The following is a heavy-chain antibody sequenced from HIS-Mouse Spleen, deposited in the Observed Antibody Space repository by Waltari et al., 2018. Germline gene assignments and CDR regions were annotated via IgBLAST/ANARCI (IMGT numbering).Heavy chain of an antibody. Sequence: EVQLVESGGGLVKPGGSLRLSCAASGFIFSNAWMSWVRQAPGKGVGRVRRIKSTTNAGTTDYAAPVKGRFTISRDDSKNTLYLQMNSLKTEDTAVYYCTTVDYWGQGTLVTVSS. J-gene: IGHJ4*02. V-gene: IGHV3-15*01. CDR3: TTVDY. CDR2: IKSTTNAGTT. CDR1: GFIFSNAW.